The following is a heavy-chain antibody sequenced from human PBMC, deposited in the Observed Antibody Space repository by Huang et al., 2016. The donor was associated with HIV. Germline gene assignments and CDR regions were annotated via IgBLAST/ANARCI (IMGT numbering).Heavy chain of an antibody. CDR1: GGSVISGNFY. Sequence: TCNVSGGSVISGNFYWSWIRQPPGKRVEWIAYIYYSGSANYNPTLKGRVTASIDTSKNEFSLKLTSVAAADTAMYYCARVARGSGGYWFDYWGQGILVTVSA. J-gene: IGHJ4*02. CDR2: IYYSGSA. V-gene: IGHV4-61*01. CDR3: ARVARGSGGYWFDY. D-gene: IGHD3-10*01.